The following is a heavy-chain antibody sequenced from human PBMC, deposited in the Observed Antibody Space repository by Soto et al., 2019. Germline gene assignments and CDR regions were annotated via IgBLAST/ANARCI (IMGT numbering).Heavy chain of an antibody. V-gene: IGHV3-43*01. CDR1: GFTFDDYT. J-gene: IGHJ6*02. CDR2: ISWDGGST. D-gene: IGHD1-20*01. CDR3: AKDIGPTGITGTWGFERYGMDV. Sequence: EVQLVESGGVVVQPGGSLRLSCAASGFTFDDYTMHWVRQAPGKGLEWVSLISWDGGSTYYADSVKGRFTISRDNSKNSLYLQMNRLRTEDTALYYCAKDIGPTGITGTWGFERYGMDVWGQGTTVTVSS.